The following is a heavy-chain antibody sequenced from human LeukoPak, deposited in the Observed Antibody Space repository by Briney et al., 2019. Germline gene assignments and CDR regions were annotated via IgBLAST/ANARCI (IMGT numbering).Heavy chain of an antibody. CDR1: GFTFCDHY. CDR3: ARGHSVTSDRLDP. V-gene: IGHV3-72*01. Sequence: PGGSLRLSCAASGFTFCDHYMDWVRQAPGKGLEWVGRIRNRVDSYTTEYAASVKGRFSISRDDSKNSLYLQMNSLKIEDTAVYFCARGHSVTSDRLDPWGQGTLVTVSS. J-gene: IGHJ5*02. D-gene: IGHD5/OR15-5a*01. CDR2: IRNRVDSYTT.